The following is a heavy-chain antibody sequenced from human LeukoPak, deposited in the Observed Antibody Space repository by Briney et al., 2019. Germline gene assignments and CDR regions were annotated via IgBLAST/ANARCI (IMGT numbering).Heavy chain of an antibody. CDR3: VKGDDYGDY. J-gene: IGHJ4*02. V-gene: IGHV3-43*02. CDR2: ISGDASGT. Sequence: GGSLRLSCVVSGITFEDYAMHWVRQVPGKGLEWVSLISGDASGTYYADSVKGRFTISRDNSKNSLYLQMNSLRSEDAALYYCVKGDDYGDYWGQGTLVTLSS. CDR1: GITFEDYA.